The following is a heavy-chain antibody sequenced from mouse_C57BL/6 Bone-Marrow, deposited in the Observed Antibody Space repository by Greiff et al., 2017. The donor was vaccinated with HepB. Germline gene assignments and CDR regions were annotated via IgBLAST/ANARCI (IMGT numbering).Heavy chain of an antibody. J-gene: IGHJ2*01. CDR3: ARGAMGLEDY. Sequence: VQLQQSGPVLVKPGASVKMSCKASGYTFPDYYMNWVKQSHGKSLEWIGVINPYNGGTSYNQKFKGKATLTVDKSSSTAYMELNSLTSEDSAVYYCARGAMGLEDYWGQGTTLTVSS. V-gene: IGHV1-19*01. CDR2: INPYNGGT. D-gene: IGHD1-1*02. CDR1: GYTFPDYY.